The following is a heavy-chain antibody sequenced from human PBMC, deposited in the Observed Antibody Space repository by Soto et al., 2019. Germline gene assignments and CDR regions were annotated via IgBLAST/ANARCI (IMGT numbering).Heavy chain of an antibody. D-gene: IGHD2-21*01. J-gene: IGHJ4*02. CDR3: VKRNCGNCPWSS. CDR2: INASGDST. CDR1: GFTFNNIA. Sequence: EVQLLESGGGLVQPGGSLRLSCAASGFTFNNIAMGWVRQAPGKGLKYVSSINASGDSTFYADSVKGRFTISRDNSKSTLHLQMNSLRADDTAVYYCVKRNCGNCPWSSWGQGTLVTVSS. V-gene: IGHV3-23*01.